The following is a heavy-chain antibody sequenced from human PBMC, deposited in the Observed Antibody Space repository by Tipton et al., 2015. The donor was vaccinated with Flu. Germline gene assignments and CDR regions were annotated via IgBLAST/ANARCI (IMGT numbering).Heavy chain of an antibody. CDR3: ARASTMIVPPRPFDL. Sequence: QLVQSGAEVKKPGASVKVSCKASGYTFTSYYVHWVRQAPGQGLEWMGIINPSGGSTSYAQKFQGRVTMTRDTSTSTVYMELSSLRSEATAVYYCARASTMIVPPRPFDLWAQGTMVPVSS. CDR1: GYTFTSYY. D-gene: IGHD3-22*01. V-gene: IGHV1-46*01. J-gene: IGHJ3*01. CDR2: INPSGGST.